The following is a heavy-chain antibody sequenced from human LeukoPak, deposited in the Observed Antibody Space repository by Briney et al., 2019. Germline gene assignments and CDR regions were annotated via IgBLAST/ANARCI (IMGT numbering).Heavy chain of an antibody. CDR1: GFTFDDYA. Sequence: PGGSLRLSCAASGFTFDDYAVHWVRQAPGKGLEWVSGISWNSGSIGYADSVKGRFTISRDNAKNSLYLQMNSLRAEDTALYYCAKDISHYYYGMDVWGQGTTVTVSS. V-gene: IGHV3-9*01. CDR3: AKDISHYYYGMDV. CDR2: ISWNSGSI. J-gene: IGHJ6*02.